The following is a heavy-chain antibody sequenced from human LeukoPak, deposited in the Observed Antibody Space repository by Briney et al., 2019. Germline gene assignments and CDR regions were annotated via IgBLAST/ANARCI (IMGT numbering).Heavy chain of an antibody. Sequence: SETLSLTCTVSGGSISSGTYYWGWIRQHPGKGLEWIGYIYYSGSTSYNPSLKSRVTISVDTSKNQFSLKLSSVTAADTAMYYCARDLSNYDYIWGSYRATDAFDIWGQGTMVTVSS. CDR3: ARDLSNYDYIWGSYRATDAFDI. V-gene: IGHV4-31*03. CDR2: IYYSGST. D-gene: IGHD3-16*02. J-gene: IGHJ3*02. CDR1: GGSISSGTYY.